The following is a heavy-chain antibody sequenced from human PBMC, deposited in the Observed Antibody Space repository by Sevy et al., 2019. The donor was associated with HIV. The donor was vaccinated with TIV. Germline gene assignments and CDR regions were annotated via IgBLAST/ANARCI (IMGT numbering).Heavy chain of an antibody. V-gene: IGHV3-15*01. D-gene: IGHD2-15*01. Sequence: GGSLRLSCAASGFTFSNAWMSWVRQSPGKGLEWVGRIRSKAGGGTTDYAAIVKGNFTISRDDSRDILYLQLNSLETEDTAVYYCTTDHRRDGIVVVPFEYWGQGTLVTVSS. CDR2: IRSKAGGGTT. CDR3: TTDHRRDGIVVVPFEY. CDR1: GFTFSNAW. J-gene: IGHJ4*02.